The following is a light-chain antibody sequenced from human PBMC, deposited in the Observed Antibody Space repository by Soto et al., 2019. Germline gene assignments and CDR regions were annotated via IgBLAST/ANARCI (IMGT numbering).Light chain of an antibody. CDR2: GAS. Sequence: EIVLTQSPGTLSLSPGEGATLSCRASQSVSTNFFAWYQQKPGQAPRLLIYGASTRATGIPDRFSGSGSGTDFTLTISRLEPEDFAVYYCQQYGRTSWTFGQGTKVYIK. J-gene: IGKJ1*01. CDR1: QSVSTNF. CDR3: QQYGRTSWT. V-gene: IGKV3-20*01.